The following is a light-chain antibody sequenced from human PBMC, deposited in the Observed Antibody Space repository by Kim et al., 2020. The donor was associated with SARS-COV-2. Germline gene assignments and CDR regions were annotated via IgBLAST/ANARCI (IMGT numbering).Light chain of an antibody. CDR3: LLSYTETHLI. V-gene: IGLV7-46*01. J-gene: IGLJ2*01. Sequence: QAVVTQEPSLTVSPGGTITLTCGSSTGPVTGDHNPCWFQQKSGQAPTPLIYGTTNKQSWTPARFSGSLLGGKAALTLSGAQSEDEAEYYCLLSYTETHLIFGGGTQLTVL. CDR1: TGPVTGDHN. CDR2: GTT.